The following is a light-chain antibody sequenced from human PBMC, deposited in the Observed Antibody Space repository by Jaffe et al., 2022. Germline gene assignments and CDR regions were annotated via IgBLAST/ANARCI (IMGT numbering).Light chain of an antibody. J-gene: IGKJ5*01. CDR3: QQRSNWPPGGT. CDR1: QSVSSY. Sequence: EIVLTQSPATLSLSPGERATLSCRASQSVSSYLAWYQQKPGQAPRLLIYDASNRATGIPARFSGSGSGTDFTLTISSLEPEDFAVYYCQQRSNWPPGGTFGQGTRLEIK. V-gene: IGKV3-11*01. CDR2: DAS.